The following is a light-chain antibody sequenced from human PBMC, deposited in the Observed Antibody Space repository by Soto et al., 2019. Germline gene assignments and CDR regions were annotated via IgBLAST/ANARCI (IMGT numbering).Light chain of an antibody. J-gene: IGKJ1*01. CDR2: GAS. CDR1: QSVSSN. V-gene: IGKV3-15*01. CDR3: QQYNNWPPWT. Sequence: EMVMTQSPATLSGSPGERATLSCRASQSVSSNLAWYQQKPGQAPRLLIYGASTRATGIPARFSGSGSGTEFTLTISSLQSEDFAVYYCQQYNNWPPWTFGQGTKV.